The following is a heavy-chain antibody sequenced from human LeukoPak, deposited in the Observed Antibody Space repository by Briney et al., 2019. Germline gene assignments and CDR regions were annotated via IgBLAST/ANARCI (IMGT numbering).Heavy chain of an antibody. J-gene: IGHJ4*02. CDR3: AKDRRPYSSSSEVLDY. CDR1: GFTFSSYA. Sequence: GGSLRLFCAASGFTFSSYAMSWVRQAPGKGLEWVSAISGSGGSTYYADSVKGRFTISRDNSKNTLYLQMNSLRAEDTAVYYCAKDRRPYSSSSEVLDYWGQGTLVTVSS. CDR2: ISGSGGST. D-gene: IGHD6-6*01. V-gene: IGHV3-23*01.